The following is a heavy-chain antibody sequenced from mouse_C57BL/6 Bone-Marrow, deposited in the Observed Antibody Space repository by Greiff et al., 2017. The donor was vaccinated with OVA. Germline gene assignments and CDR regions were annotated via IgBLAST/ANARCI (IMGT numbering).Heavy chain of an antibody. J-gene: IGHJ1*03. Sequence: EVQVVESGGGLVQSGRSLRLSCATSGFTFSDFYMEWVRQAPGKGLEWIAASRNKANDYTTEYSASVKGRFIASRDTSQSILYLQMNALRAEDTAIYYCARDDYYWYFDVWGTGTTVTVSS. CDR2: SRNKANDYTT. CDR1: GFTFSDFY. CDR3: ARDDYYWYFDV. V-gene: IGHV7-1*01.